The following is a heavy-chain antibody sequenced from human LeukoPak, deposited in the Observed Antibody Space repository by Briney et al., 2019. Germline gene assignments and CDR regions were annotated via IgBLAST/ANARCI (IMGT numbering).Heavy chain of an antibody. Sequence: SVKVSCEASGGTFSSYAISWVRQAPGQGLEWMGGIIPIFGTANYEQKFQGRVTITTDESTSTAYMELSSLRSEDTAVYYCAREDRYDSSGYYYGALDYWGQGTLVTVSS. CDR3: AREDRYDSSGYYYGALDY. CDR2: IIPIFGTA. V-gene: IGHV1-69*05. J-gene: IGHJ4*02. CDR1: GGTFSSYA. D-gene: IGHD3-22*01.